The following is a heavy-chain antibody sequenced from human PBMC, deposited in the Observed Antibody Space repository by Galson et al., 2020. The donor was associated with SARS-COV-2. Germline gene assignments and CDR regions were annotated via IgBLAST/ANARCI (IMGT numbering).Heavy chain of an antibody. Sequence: GESLKISCKASGYTFTDNYLHWIRQAPGQGLEWMGWINPNSGARYCIQKFEGRVTMSRDTSTSTAYMEVNTLRSDDTAVYFCARHRGSFSGGHYFDLWGRGTLVTVS. V-gene: IGHV1-2*02. J-gene: IGHJ2*01. D-gene: IGHD1-26*01. CDR2: INPNSGAR. CDR1: GYTFTDNY. CDR3: ARHRGSFSGGHYFDL.